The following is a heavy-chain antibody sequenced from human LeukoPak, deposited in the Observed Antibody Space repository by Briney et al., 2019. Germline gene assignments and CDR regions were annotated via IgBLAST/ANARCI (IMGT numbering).Heavy chain of an antibody. D-gene: IGHD1-26*01. Sequence: PSETLSLTCAVYGGSFSGYYWSWIRQPPGNGLEWIGEINHSGSTNYNPSLKSRVTISVDTSKNQFSLKLSSVTAADTAVYYCARGFISVVSNWGQGTLVTVSS. CDR2: INHSGST. J-gene: IGHJ4*02. V-gene: IGHV4-34*01. CDR3: ARGFISVVSN. CDR1: GGSFSGYY.